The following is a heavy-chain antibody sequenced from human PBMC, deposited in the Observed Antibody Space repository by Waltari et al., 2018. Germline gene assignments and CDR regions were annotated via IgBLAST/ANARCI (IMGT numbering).Heavy chain of an antibody. CDR1: GFTFSSYA. V-gene: IGHV3-23*04. D-gene: IGHD2-15*01. J-gene: IGHJ4*02. Sequence: EVQLVESGGGLVQPGGSLRLSCAASGFTFSSYAMSWVRQAPGKGLEWVSAISGSGGRTYYADSVKGRFTISRDNSKNTLYLQMNSLRAEDTAVYYCAKDSPGCSGGSCYAGVNYFDYWGQGTLVTVSS. CDR2: ISGSGGRT. CDR3: AKDSPGCSGGSCYAGVNYFDY.